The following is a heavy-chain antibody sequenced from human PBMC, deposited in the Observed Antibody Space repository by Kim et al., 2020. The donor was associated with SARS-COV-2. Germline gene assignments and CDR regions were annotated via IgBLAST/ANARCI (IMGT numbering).Heavy chain of an antibody. V-gene: IGHV3-30*02. D-gene: IGHD5-18*01. J-gene: IGHJ4*02. CDR3: AKDGGYSYGSDY. Sequence: YYADSGKGRFTISRDNSKNTLYLQMNSLRAEDTAVYYCAKDGGYSYGSDYWGQGTLVTVSS.